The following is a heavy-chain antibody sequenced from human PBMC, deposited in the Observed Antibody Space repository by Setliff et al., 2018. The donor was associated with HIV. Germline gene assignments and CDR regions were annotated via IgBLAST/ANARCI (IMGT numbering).Heavy chain of an antibody. CDR2: VSAYNGNT. J-gene: IGHJ4*02. CDR1: GYTFTSYG. V-gene: IGHV1-18*01. D-gene: IGHD2-8*01. Sequence: ASVKVSCKASGYTFTSYGISWVRQAPGQGLEWMGWVSAYNGNTNYAQKLQGRVTMTTDTSTSTAYMELRSLRSDDTAVYYCARDLIGEETRRFDYWGQGTLVTVSS. CDR3: ARDLIGEETRRFDY.